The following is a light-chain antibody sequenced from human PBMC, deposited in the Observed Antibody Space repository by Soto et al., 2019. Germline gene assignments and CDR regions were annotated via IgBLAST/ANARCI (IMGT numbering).Light chain of an antibody. J-gene: IGKJ4*01. CDR1: QSVSSN. CDR2: GAS. V-gene: IGKV3-15*01. CDR3: QQYNNWSLT. Sequence: EIVMTQSPATLSVSPGERATLSCRASQSVSSNLAWYQQKPGQAPRLLLYGASTRATGIPARFSGSGYGTEFTLTISSLQSEDFAVYYCQQYNNWSLTFGGGTKVEIK.